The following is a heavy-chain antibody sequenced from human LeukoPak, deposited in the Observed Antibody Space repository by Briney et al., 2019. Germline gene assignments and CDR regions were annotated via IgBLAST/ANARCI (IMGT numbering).Heavy chain of an antibody. CDR2: ISSSSSYI. CDR1: GFTFTTYW. J-gene: IGHJ4*02. V-gene: IGHV3-21*01. CDR3: ARSGSSSYYFDY. D-gene: IGHD1-26*01. Sequence: GGSLRLSCAVSGFTFTTYWMHWVRQAPGKGLEWVSSISSSSSYIYYADSVKGRFTISRDNAKNSLYLQMNSLRAEDTAVYYCARSGSSSYYFDYWGQGTLVTVSS.